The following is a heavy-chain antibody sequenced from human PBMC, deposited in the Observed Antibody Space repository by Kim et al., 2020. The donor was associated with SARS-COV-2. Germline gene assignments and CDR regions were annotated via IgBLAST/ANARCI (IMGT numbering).Heavy chain of an antibody. CDR3: ARSILYNWFDP. CDR2: T. V-gene: IGHV1-18*01. Sequence: TNYAQKLQGRVTMTTDTSTSTAYMELRSLRSDDTAVYYCARSILYNWFDPWGQGTLVTVSS. D-gene: IGHD3-9*01. J-gene: IGHJ5*02.